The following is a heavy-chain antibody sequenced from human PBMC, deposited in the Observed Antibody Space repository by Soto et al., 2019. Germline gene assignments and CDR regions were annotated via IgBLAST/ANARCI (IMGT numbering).Heavy chain of an antibody. CDR1: GFTFSSYW. D-gene: IGHD6-13*01. J-gene: IGHJ3*02. Sequence: EVQLVESGGGLVQPGGSLRLSCAASGFTFSSYWMSWVRQAPGKGLEWVANIKQDGSEKYYVDSVKGRFTISRDNAKNSLYLQMNSLRAEDTAVYYCARVVAAAVEAFDIWGQGTMVTVSS. CDR3: ARVVAAAVEAFDI. V-gene: IGHV3-7*03. CDR2: IKQDGSEK.